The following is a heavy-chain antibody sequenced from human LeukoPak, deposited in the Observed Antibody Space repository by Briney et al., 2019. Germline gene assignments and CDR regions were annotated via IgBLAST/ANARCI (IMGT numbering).Heavy chain of an antibody. J-gene: IGHJ6*02. Sequence: GGSLRLSYAASGFTFSSYAMSWVRQAPGKGLEWVSAISGSGGSTYYADSVKGRFTISRDNSKNTLYLQMNSLRAEDTAVYYCANSLEWLLYTYYYYGMDVWGQGTTVTVSS. CDR1: GFTFSSYA. CDR2: ISGSGGST. D-gene: IGHD3-3*01. V-gene: IGHV3-23*01. CDR3: ANSLEWLLYTYYYYGMDV.